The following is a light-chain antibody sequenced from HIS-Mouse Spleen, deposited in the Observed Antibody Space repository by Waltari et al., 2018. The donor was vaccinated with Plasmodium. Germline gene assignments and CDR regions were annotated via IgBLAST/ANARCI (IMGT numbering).Light chain of an antibody. CDR3: QQYNNWSFT. J-gene: IGKJ3*01. CDR1: QSGSSN. CDR2: GAS. V-gene: IGKV3-15*01. Sequence: EIVMTQSPATLSVSPGSRATLSCRASQSGSSNLAWYQQKPGQAPRLRIYGASTRATGIPARFSGSGSGTEFTLTISSLQSEDFAVYYCQQYNNWSFTFGPGTKVDIK.